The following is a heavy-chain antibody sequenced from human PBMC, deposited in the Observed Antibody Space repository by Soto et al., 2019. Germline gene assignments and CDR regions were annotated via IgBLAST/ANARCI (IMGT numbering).Heavy chain of an antibody. V-gene: IGHV4-30-2*01. J-gene: IGHJ4*02. CDR2: IYHSGST. Sequence: SETLSLTCAVSGGSISSGCYSWSWIRQPPGKGLEWIGYIYHSGSTYYNPSLKSRVTISVDRSKNQFSLKLSSVTAADTAVYYCARASYGDYDFDYWGQGTLVTVSS. CDR3: ARASYGDYDFDY. D-gene: IGHD4-17*01. CDR1: GGSISSGCYS.